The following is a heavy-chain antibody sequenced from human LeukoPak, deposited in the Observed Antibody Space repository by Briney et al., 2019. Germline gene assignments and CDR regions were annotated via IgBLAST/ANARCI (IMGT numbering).Heavy chain of an antibody. V-gene: IGHV4-4*07. Sequence: SETLSLTCTVSGGSISSYYWSWIRQPAGKGLEWIWRIYTSGSTNYNPSLKSRVTMSVDTSKNQFSLKLSSVTAADTAVYYCARELYSSSWYYFDYWGQGTLVTVSS. CDR2: IYTSGST. CDR1: GGSISSYY. J-gene: IGHJ4*02. D-gene: IGHD6-13*01. CDR3: ARELYSSSWYYFDY.